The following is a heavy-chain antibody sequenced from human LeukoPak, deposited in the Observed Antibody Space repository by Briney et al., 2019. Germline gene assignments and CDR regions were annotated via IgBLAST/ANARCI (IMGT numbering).Heavy chain of an antibody. CDR1: DDSFSTFY. J-gene: IGHJ5*01. CDR3: ARLPGTGNYGWFDP. V-gene: IGHV4-59*08. CDR2: VSYSGST. Sequence: SETLSLTCTVSDDSFSTFYWSWIRQPPGKGLEWMGYVSYSGSTKYNPSLRSRITISSDTSKSQFSLKVNSVTAADTAVYYCARLPGTGNYGWFDPWGQGTLVIVSS. D-gene: IGHD1-7*01.